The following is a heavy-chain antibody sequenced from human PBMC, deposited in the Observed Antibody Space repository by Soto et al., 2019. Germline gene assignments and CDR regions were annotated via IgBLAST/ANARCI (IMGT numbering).Heavy chain of an antibody. CDR2: IYPGDSDT. V-gene: IGHV5-51*01. CDR3: ARQGYSYGLVATDYYFDY. D-gene: IGHD5-18*01. J-gene: IGHJ4*02. CDR1: VYSFTSYW. Sequence: GESLKISCKGSVYSFTSYWIGWVRQMPGKGLEWMGIIYPGDSDTRYSPSFQGQVTISADKSISTAYLQWSSLKASDTAMYYCARQGYSYGLVATDYYFDYWGQGTLVTVSS.